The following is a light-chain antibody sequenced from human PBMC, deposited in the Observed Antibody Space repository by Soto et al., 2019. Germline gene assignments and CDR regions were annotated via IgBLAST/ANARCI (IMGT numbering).Light chain of an antibody. CDR3: QQYNNWPHS. CDR2: GAS. Sequence: EIVMTQSPATLSVSPGERATLSCRASQSLSTTLAWYQQKPGQAPRLLIYGASTRATGIPARFSGSGSGTEFTLTISSLQSEDFGVYYCQQYNNWPHSFGQGTKLEIK. J-gene: IGKJ2*01. CDR1: QSLSTT. V-gene: IGKV3-15*01.